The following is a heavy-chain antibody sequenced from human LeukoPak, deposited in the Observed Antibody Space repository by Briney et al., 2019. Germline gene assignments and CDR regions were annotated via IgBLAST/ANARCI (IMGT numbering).Heavy chain of an antibody. J-gene: IGHJ5*02. V-gene: IGHV1-2*02. Sequence: ASVKVSCKASGYTFTGYYMHWVRQTPGQGLEWMGWINPNSGGTNYAQKFQGRVTMTRDTSISTAYMELSRLRSDDTAVYYCARKVVVVVASWNWFDPWGQGTLVTVSS. CDR2: INPNSGGT. D-gene: IGHD2-15*01. CDR3: ARKVVVVVASWNWFDP. CDR1: GYTFTGYY.